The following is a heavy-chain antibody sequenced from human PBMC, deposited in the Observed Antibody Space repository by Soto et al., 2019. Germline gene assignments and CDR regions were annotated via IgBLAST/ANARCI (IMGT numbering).Heavy chain of an antibody. V-gene: IGHV4-61*01. CDR2: IFFTGSA. CDR3: ARRGGQLRLLRFLEWLPTDPGMDV. J-gene: IGHJ6*02. D-gene: IGHD3-3*01. Sequence: SETLSLTCTVSGGSVSTGSYDWSWIRQPPGKGLEWIGKIFFTGSAHYNPSLRNRVTMSVDTSKDQFSLTLTSVTAADTAVYYCARRGGQLRLLRFLEWLPTDPGMDVWGQGTTVTVSS. CDR1: GGSVSTGSYD.